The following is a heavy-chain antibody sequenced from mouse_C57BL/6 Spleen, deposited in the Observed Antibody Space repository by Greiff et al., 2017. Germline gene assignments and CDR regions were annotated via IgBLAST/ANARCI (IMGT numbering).Heavy chain of an antibody. Sequence: EVQLVEPGGGLVKPGGSLKLSCAASGFTFSDYGMHWVRQAPEKGLEWVAYISRGSSTITYADTVKGRFTISGANATNTLFLQMTSQRSEDTAVYYCARWGCYRYFDYWGQGTTLTVSS. V-gene: IGHV5-17*01. CDR2: ISRGSSTI. CDR1: GFTFSDYG. CDR3: ARWGCYRYFDY. D-gene: IGHD1-1*02. J-gene: IGHJ2*01.